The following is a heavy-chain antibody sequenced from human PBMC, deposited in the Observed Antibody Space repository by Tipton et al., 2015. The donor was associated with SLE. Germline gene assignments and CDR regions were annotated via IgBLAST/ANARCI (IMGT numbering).Heavy chain of an antibody. J-gene: IGHJ2*01. CDR3: ARDYRNDHLWGNYPSGFDL. CDR1: GFTFSSYA. D-gene: IGHD3-16*01. CDR2: ISGSGGST. Sequence: PLRLSCAASGFTFSSYAMSWVRQAPGKGLEWVSAISGSGGSTYYADSVKGRFTISRDNSKNTLFLQMNSLRAEDTAVYYCARDYRNDHLWGNYPSGFDLWGRGPLVTVSS. V-gene: IGHV3-23*01.